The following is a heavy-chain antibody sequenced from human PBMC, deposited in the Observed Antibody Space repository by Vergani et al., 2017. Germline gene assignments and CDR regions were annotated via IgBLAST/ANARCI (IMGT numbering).Heavy chain of an antibody. CDR1: GFTFNQYG. V-gene: IGHV3-33*01. Sequence: QVQLVESGGGVVQPGRSLRLSCAASGFTFNQYGMHWVRQAPGKGLEWVAVTWYDGNNKQYADSVKGRFTISRDNSKSTMYLQMNSLRDEDTDEYYCARHLRLLYNRFDPWGQGTLVTVSS. D-gene: IGHD1-14*01. J-gene: IGHJ5*02. CDR3: ARHLRLLYNRFDP. CDR2: TWYDGNNK.